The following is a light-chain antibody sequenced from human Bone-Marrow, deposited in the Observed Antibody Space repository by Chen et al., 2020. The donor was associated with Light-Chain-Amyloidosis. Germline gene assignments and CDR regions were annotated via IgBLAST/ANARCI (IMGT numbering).Light chain of an antibody. CDR3: VLYMDSGPVV. Sequence: QTVVTQEPSFSVSPGGTVTLNCGLSSGSVSTSYYPSWYQQTPGQAPRTLIYSTNTRSSGVPDRFSGSILGNKAALTITGAQADDESDYSCVLYMDSGPVVFGGGTKLTVL. CDR2: STN. J-gene: IGLJ2*01. V-gene: IGLV8-61*01. CDR1: SGSVSTSYY.